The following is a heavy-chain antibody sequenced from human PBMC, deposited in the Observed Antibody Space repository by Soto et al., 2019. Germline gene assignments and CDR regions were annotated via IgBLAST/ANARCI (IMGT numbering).Heavy chain of an antibody. CDR1: GFTFSSYA. D-gene: IGHD3-16*02. Sequence: GGSLRLSCAASGFTFSSYAMSWVRQAPGKGLEWVSAISGSGGSTYYADSVKGRFTISRDNSKNTLYLQMNSLRAEDTAVYYCAKGGVDDYVWGSYPFDYWGQGTLVTVSS. CDR2: ISGSGGST. CDR3: AKGGVDDYVWGSYPFDY. V-gene: IGHV3-23*01. J-gene: IGHJ4*02.